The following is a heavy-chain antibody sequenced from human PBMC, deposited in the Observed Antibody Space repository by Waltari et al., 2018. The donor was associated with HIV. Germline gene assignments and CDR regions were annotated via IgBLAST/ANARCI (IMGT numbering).Heavy chain of an antibody. J-gene: IGHJ4*02. CDR1: GGSISSSSYY. D-gene: IGHD3-22*01. CDR2: IYYSGST. Sequence: QLQLQESGPGLVKPSETLSLTCTVSGGSISSSSYYWGWIRQPPGKVLEWIGSIYYSGSTYYNPSLKSRVTISVDTSKNQFSLKLSSVTAADTAVYYCAKTMVSTYYYDSSGYYRWGQGTLVTVSS. CDR3: AKTMVSTYYYDSSGYYR. V-gene: IGHV4-39*01.